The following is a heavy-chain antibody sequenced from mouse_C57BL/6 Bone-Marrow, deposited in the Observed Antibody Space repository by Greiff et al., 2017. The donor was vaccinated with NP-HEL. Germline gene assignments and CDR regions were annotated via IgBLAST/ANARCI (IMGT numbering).Heavy chain of an antibody. CDR1: GYTFTSYW. V-gene: IGHV1-64*01. Sequence: VQLQQPGAELVKPGASVKLSCKASGYTFTSYWMHWVKQRPGQGLEWIGMIHPNSGSTNYNEKFKSKATLTVDKSSSTAYMQLSSLTSEDSAVYYCARVGGRLYNFDYWGQGTTLTVSS. J-gene: IGHJ2*01. CDR3: ARVGGRLYNFDY. CDR2: IHPNSGST. D-gene: IGHD6-2*01.